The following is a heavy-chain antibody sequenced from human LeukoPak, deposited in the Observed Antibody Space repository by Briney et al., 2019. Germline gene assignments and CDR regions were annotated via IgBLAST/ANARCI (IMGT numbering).Heavy chain of an antibody. CDR2: ISSSGSTI. D-gene: IGHD3-22*01. J-gene: IGHJ4*02. CDR3: ARDLGYYYDRSGYQESGYFYY. CDR1: GFTFSDYY. V-gene: IGHV3-11*01. Sequence: NPGGSLRLSCAASGFTFSDYYMSWIRQAPGKGLEWVSYISSSGSTIYYADSVKGRFTISRDNAKKSLYLQMNSLRAEDTAVYYCARDLGYYYDRSGYQESGYFYYWGQGTLVTVSS.